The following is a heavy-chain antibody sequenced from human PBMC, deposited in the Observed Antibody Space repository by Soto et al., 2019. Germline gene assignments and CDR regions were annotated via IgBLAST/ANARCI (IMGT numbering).Heavy chain of an antibody. CDR1: GFAFSTFA. Sequence: HLGGSLRLSCAASGFAFSTFAMTWVRQAPGKGLEWVAAISVSGNNAYYADSVKGRFTISRDNSQNSVFLQMSSLRADDTAVYYCARDQLRPGILYSLGVLLPEYGLWGQGTLVTVSS. CDR3: ARDQLRPGILYSLGVLLPEYGL. D-gene: IGHD3-22*01. V-gene: IGHV3-23*01. CDR2: ISVSGNNA. J-gene: IGHJ4*02.